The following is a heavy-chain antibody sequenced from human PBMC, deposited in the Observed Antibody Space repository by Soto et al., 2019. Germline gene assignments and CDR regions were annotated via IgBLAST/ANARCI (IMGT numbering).Heavy chain of an antibody. CDR1: GGSISSGAYY. Sequence: LSLTCTVSGGSISSGAYYWSWVRQPPGKGLEWIGYIYYSGSTYYNPSLKSRVTISVDTSKNQFSLKLSSVTAADTAVYYCARETNDHSNKFPLHLDYWGHGTLNTVSS. CDR3: ARETNDHSNKFPLHLDY. V-gene: IGHV4-30-4*01. J-gene: IGHJ4*01. D-gene: IGHD4-4*01. CDR2: IYYSGST.